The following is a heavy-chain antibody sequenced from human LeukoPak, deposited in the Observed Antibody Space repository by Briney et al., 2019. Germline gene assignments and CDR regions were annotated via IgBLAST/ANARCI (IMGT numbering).Heavy chain of an antibody. CDR2: INPNSGGT. Sequence: GASVKVSCKASGYTFTGYYIHWVRQAPGQGLEWMGWINPNSGGTNSAQKFQGRVTMTRDTSITTACMELSRLRSDDTAVYYCAREKGPQWELLAYWGQGTLVTVSS. V-gene: IGHV1-2*02. J-gene: IGHJ4*02. CDR3: AREKGPQWELLAY. D-gene: IGHD1-26*01. CDR1: GYTFTGYY.